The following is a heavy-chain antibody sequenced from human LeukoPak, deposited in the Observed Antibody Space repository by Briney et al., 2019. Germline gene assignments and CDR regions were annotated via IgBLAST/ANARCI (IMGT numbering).Heavy chain of an antibody. CDR1: GGTFSSYA. Sequence: SVKVSCKASGGTFSSYAISWVRQAPGQGLEWMGGIIPIFGTANYAQKFQGRVTITADKSTSTAYMELSSLRSEDTAVYYCAASSGITMIVVVITTGALNAFDIGGQGTMVTVSS. J-gene: IGHJ3*02. V-gene: IGHV1-69*06. CDR2: IIPIFGTA. D-gene: IGHD3-22*01. CDR3: AASSGITMIVVVITTGALNAFDI.